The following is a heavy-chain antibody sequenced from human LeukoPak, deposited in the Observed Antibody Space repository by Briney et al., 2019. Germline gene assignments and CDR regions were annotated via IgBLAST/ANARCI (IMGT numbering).Heavy chain of an antibody. CDR3: ARAIGYSYGYSVYYFDY. CDR2: IYHSGST. D-gene: IGHD5-18*01. Sequence: SETLSLTCTVSGGSISSSSYYWGWIRQPPGKGLEWIGYIYHSGSTNYNPSLKSRATISEDTSKNQFSLKLSSVTAADTAVYYCARAIGYSYGYSVYYFDYWGQETLVTVSS. J-gene: IGHJ4*02. CDR1: GGSISSSSYY. V-gene: IGHV4-61*05.